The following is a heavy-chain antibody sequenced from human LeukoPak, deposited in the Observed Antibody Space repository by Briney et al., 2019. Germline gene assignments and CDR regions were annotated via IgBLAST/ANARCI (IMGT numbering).Heavy chain of an antibody. V-gene: IGHV1-18*01. Sequence: ASVKVSCKASGYTFTSYGISWVRQAPGQGLEWMGWISAYNGNTNYAQKLQGRVTMTTDTSTSTAYVELRSLRSDDTAVHYCARATNQDIVVVVAATPSFDFQHWGQGTLVTVSS. CDR2: ISAYNGNT. J-gene: IGHJ1*01. CDR1: GYTFTSYG. D-gene: IGHD2-15*01. CDR3: ARATNQDIVVVVAATPSFDFQH.